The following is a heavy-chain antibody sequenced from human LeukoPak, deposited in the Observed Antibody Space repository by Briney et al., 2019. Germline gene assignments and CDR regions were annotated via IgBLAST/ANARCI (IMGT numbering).Heavy chain of an antibody. Sequence: PGRSLRLSCAASGFTFDDYAMHWVRQAPGKGLEWVSGISWNSDSIGYADSVKGRFTISRDNAKNSLYLQMNSLRAEDTALYYCAKDSIHSRYDHFDYWGQGTPVTVSS. J-gene: IGHJ4*02. CDR3: AKDSIHSRYDHFDY. V-gene: IGHV3-9*01. CDR1: GFTFDDYA. D-gene: IGHD5-12*01. CDR2: ISWNSDSI.